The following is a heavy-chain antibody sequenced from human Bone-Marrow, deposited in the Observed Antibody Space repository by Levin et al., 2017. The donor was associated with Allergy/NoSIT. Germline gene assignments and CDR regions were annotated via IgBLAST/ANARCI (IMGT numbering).Heavy chain of an antibody. J-gene: IGHJ4*02. CDR2: INPNTGVT. Sequence: GESLKISCKTSGFTFTDYYLHWVRQAPGQGLEWMGWINPNTGVTNYAQRFQGGVTMTRDTSINTAYMELTWLKSDDTAVIYCARGGSRLSDWGQGTLVTVSS. V-gene: IGHV1-2*02. D-gene: IGHD2-15*01. CDR3: ARGGSRLSD. CDR1: GFTFTDYY.